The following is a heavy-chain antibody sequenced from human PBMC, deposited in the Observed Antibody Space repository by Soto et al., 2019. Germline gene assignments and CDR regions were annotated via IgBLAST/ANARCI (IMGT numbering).Heavy chain of an antibody. Sequence: EVQLLESGGGLVQPGGSLRLSCAASGFTFSSYAMSWVRQAPGKGLEWVSAISGSGGSTYYADSVKGRFTISRDNSKNTLSLQMNSLRAEDTAVYYCAMRPGPIREAVAGVFDYWGQGTLVTVSS. CDR1: GFTFSSYA. J-gene: IGHJ4*02. V-gene: IGHV3-23*01. D-gene: IGHD6-19*01. CDR2: ISGSGGST. CDR3: AMRPGPIREAVAGVFDY.